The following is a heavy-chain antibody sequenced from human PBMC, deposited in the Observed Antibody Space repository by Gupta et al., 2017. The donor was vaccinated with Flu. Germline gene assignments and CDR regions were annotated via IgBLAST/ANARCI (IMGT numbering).Heavy chain of an antibody. CDR2: IYYSGST. Sequence: QLQLQESGPGLVKPSETLSLTCTVSGGSISSSSYYWGWIRQPPGKGLEWIGSIYYSGSTYYNPSLKSRVTISVDTSKNQFSLKLSSVTAADTAVYYCAGGGDYYYYGMDVRGQGTTVTVSS. V-gene: IGHV4-39*01. J-gene: IGHJ6*02. D-gene: IGHD3-16*01. CDR1: GGSISSSSYY. CDR3: AGGGDYYYYGMDV.